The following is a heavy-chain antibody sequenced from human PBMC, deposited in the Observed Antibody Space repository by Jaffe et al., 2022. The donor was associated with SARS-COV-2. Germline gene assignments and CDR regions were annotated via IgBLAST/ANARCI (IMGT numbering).Heavy chain of an antibody. Sequence: EVQVVESGGGLVQPGGSLSLSCATSGFTYSTFWMTWVRQAPGKGLEWVATIKQDGSEEYYVDSVKGRFTISRDNAKNSLYLQMSGLSAEDTAVYFCARDLKTSAGGRTAFRWFDPWGQGTLVTVSP. CDR1: GFTYSTFW. J-gene: IGHJ5*02. D-gene: IGHD2-15*01. CDR2: IKQDGSEE. V-gene: IGHV3-7*01. CDR3: ARDLKTSAGGRTAFRWFDP.